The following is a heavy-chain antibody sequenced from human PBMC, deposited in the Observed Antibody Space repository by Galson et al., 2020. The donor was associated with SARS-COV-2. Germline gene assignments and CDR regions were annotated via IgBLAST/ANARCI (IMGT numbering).Heavy chain of an antibody. V-gene: IGHV3-30*04. J-gene: IGHJ4*02. CDR1: GFTFNYYS. D-gene: IGHD3-22*01. CDR3: ARPYSYDTSGYYGFGY. Sequence: GGSLRLSCTASGFTFNYYSMHWVRQAPGKGLEWVSLLSYDGNEKYYADSVKGRFTISRDNSKNTLYLQMDSLRAEDTAVYYCARPYSYDTSGYYGFGYWGQGTLVTVSS. CDR2: LSYDGNEK.